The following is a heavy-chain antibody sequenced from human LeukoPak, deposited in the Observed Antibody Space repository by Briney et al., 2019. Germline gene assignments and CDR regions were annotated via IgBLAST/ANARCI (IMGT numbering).Heavy chain of an antibody. CDR2: IWYDGSNE. Sequence: GGSLRLSCGASGFTFSNSGMHWVRRAPGKGLEGVAVIWYDGSNEYYADAVKGRFIISRDNSKNTVHLQMNSLRVEDTSVYYCAREISMFVNAFDLWGQGTLVAVSS. CDR1: GFTFSNSG. V-gene: IGHV3-33*01. D-gene: IGHD3-10*02. CDR3: AREISMFVNAFDL. J-gene: IGHJ3*01.